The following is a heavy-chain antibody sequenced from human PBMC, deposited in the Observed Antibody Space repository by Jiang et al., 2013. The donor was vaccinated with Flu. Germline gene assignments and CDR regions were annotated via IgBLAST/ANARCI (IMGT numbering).Heavy chain of an antibody. J-gene: IGHJ4*02. CDR1: GYTFSSYY. Sequence: GAEVKKPGASVKVSCKASGYTFSSYYIHWVRQAPGQGPEWMGIINPSDESTKYARRFKGRVAMTRDTSTSTVYLELRSLRSDDTAVYYCARVERYNDFWSAYYYYWGQGTLVTVSS. V-gene: IGHV1-46*01. CDR3: ARVERYNDFWSAYYYY. CDR2: INPSDEST. D-gene: IGHD3-3*01.